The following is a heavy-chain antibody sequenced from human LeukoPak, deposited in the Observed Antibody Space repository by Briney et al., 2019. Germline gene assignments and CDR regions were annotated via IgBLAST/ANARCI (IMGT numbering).Heavy chain of an antibody. CDR2: ISAYNGNT. CDR1: GYTFTIYG. D-gene: IGHD1-26*01. Sequence: GASVKVSCTASGYTFTIYGISWVRQAPGQGLEWMGWISAYNGNTNYAQKLQGRVTMTTDTSTSTAYMELRSLRSDDTAVYYCARLGSDSGASPLDYWGQGTLVTVSS. CDR3: ARLGSDSGASPLDY. V-gene: IGHV1-18*01. J-gene: IGHJ4*02.